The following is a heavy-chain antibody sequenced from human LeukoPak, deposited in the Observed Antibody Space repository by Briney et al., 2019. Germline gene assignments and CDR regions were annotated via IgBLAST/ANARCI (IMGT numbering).Heavy chain of an antibody. CDR3: ARGRFLEWLPPPGWFDP. Sequence: SETLSLTCTVSGYSISSGYYWGWIRQPPGKGLEWIGSIYHSGSTYYNPSLKSRVTISVDTSKNQFSLQLNSVTPEDTAVYYCARGRFLEWLPPPGWFDPWGQGTLVTVSS. CDR2: IYHSGST. J-gene: IGHJ5*02. CDR1: GYSISSGYY. V-gene: IGHV4-38-2*02. D-gene: IGHD3-3*01.